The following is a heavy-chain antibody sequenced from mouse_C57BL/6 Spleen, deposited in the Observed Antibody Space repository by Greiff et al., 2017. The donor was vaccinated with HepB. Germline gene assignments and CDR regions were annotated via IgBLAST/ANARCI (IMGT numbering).Heavy chain of an antibody. J-gene: IGHJ3*01. CDR2: IDWDDDK. CDR1: GFSLSTSGMG. CDR3: ALSHYYGSSYEAWFAY. V-gene: IGHV8-12*01. D-gene: IGHD1-1*01. Sequence: QVTLKVCGPGILQSSQTLSLTCSFSGFSLSTSGMGVSWIRQPSGKGLEWLAHIDWDDDKRYNPSLKSRRTISKDTSRNQVFLKITSVDTAATATYYCALSHYYGSSYEAWFAYWGQGTLVTVSA.